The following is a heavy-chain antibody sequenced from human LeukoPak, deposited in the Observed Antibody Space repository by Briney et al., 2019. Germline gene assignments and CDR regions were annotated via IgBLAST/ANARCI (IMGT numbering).Heavy chain of an antibody. CDR3: AKGLSIAARSTGGD. V-gene: IGHV3-30*02. D-gene: IGHD6-6*01. J-gene: IGHJ4*02. Sequence: AGGSLRLSCAASGFTFSSYGMHWVRQAPGKGLEWVAFIRYDGSNKYYADSVKGRFTISRDNSKNTLYLQMNSLRAEDTAVYYCAKGLSIAARSTGGDWGQGTLVTVSS. CDR1: GFTFSSYG. CDR2: IRYDGSNK.